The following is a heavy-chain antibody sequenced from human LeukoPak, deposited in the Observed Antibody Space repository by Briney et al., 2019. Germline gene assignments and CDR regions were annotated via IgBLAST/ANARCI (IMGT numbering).Heavy chain of an antibody. J-gene: IGHJ3*02. V-gene: IGHV1-18*01. CDR2: ISAYNGNT. Sequence: VASVRVSCKASGYTFTSYGITWVRQAPGQGLEWMGWISAYNGNTNYAQRLQGRVTMTTDTSTSTAYMELRSLRSDDTAVYYCARDFRGNTVTSKGYTFDIWGQGTMATVSS. D-gene: IGHD4-17*01. CDR3: ARDFRGNTVTSKGYTFDI. CDR1: GYTFTSYG.